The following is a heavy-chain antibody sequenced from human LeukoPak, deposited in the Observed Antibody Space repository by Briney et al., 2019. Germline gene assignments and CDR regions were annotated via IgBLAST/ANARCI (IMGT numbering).Heavy chain of an antibody. D-gene: IGHD3-22*01. V-gene: IGHV1-8*02. Sequence: ASVKVSCKASGYTFTGYYMHWVRQAPGQGLEWMGWMNPNSGNTGYAQKFQGRVTMTRDTSINTSYMELHNLRSEDTAVYYCARGYSPTMRTSGNDYWGQGTLVTVSS. CDR2: MNPNSGNT. CDR3: ARGYSPTMRTSGNDY. CDR1: GYTFTGYY. J-gene: IGHJ4*02.